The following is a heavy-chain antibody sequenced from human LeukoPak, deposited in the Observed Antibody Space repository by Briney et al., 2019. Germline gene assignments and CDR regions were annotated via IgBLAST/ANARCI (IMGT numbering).Heavy chain of an antibody. V-gene: IGHV4-38-2*01. D-gene: IGHD3-22*01. CDR2: IYHSGST. J-gene: IGHJ5*02. CDR1: GYSISSGYY. CDR3: ARANYYDSSGSIANWFDP. Sequence: SETLSLTCAVSGYSISSGYYWGWIRQPPGKGREWSGSIYHSGSTYYNPSLKSRVTISVDTSKNQFSLKLSSVTAADTAVYYCARANYYDSSGSIANWFDPWGQGTLVTVSS.